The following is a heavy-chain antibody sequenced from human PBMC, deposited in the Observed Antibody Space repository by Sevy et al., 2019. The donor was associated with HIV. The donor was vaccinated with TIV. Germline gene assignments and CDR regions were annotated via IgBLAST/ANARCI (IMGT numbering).Heavy chain of an antibody. CDR1: GFIFIDYS. CDR3: ARIRGNYDSSGFDF. CDR2: ISSDSKYI. D-gene: IGHD3-22*01. V-gene: IGHV3-21*01. J-gene: IGHJ4*02. Sequence: GGSLRLSCAASGFIFIDYSMSWVRQAPGKGLEWVSSISSDSKYIYYADSVKGRFTISRDSAKSSLYLLMSSLRAEDTAVYYCARIRGNYDSSGFDFWGQGTLVTVSS.